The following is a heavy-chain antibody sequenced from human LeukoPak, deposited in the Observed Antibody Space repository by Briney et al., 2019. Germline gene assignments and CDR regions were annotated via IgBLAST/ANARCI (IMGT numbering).Heavy chain of an antibody. V-gene: IGHV1-2*02. D-gene: IGHD3-16*01. Sequence: SVKVSCKASGYTFTGYHMHWVRQAPGQGLEWMGWINPDSGGTDYAQKFQGRITMTRDMSTSTVYMELSSLRYEDTAVYYCARDPGSPWGEPYYYYMDVWGKGTTVTVSS. CDR1: GYTFTGYH. CDR3: ARDPGSPWGEPYYYYMDV. J-gene: IGHJ6*03. CDR2: INPDSGGT.